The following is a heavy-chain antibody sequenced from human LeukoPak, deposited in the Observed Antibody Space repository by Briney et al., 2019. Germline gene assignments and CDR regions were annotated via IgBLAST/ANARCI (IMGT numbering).Heavy chain of an antibody. J-gene: IGHJ3*02. CDR2: ICNSGST. D-gene: IGHD3-10*01. CDR1: GGSISSSNW. V-gene: IGHV4-4*02. Sequence: SETLSLTCAVSGGSISSSNWWSWVRQPPGKGLEWIGEICNSGSTNYNPSLKSRVTISVDKSKNQFSLKLSSVTAADTAVYYCARDRSHITMVRGVDYDAFDIWGQGTMVTVSS. CDR3: ARDRSHITMVRGVDYDAFDI.